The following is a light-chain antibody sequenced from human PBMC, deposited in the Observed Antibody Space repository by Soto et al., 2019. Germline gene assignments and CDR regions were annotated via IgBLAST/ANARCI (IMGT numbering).Light chain of an antibody. Sequence: SAMTQPASVSGPPGQSITISCKGTSSDVGGYNYVSWYQQHPAKAPKLMIYEVSNRPSGVSNRFSGSKSGNTASLTISGLQAEDEADYYCSSYTSSSTLYVFGTGTKVTVL. CDR1: SSDVGGYNY. CDR3: SSYTSSSTLYV. CDR2: EVS. V-gene: IGLV2-14*01. J-gene: IGLJ1*01.